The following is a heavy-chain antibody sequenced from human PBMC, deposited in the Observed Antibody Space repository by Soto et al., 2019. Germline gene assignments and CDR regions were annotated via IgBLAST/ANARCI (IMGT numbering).Heavy chain of an antibody. CDR2: IYYSGST. Sequence: DTLSRTCNGCGGYMSTYYWSWFRQHPGKGLEWIGYIYYSGSTNYNPSLKSRVTISVDTSKNQFSLKLSSVTAADTAVYYCARVIAIYGLPTFDYWGQGTLVTVSS. V-gene: IGHV4-59*01. CDR3: ARVIAIYGLPTFDY. CDR1: GGYMSTYY. J-gene: IGHJ4*02. D-gene: IGHD3-10*01.